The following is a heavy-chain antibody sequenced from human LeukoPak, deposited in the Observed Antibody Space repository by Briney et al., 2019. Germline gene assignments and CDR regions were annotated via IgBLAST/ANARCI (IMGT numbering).Heavy chain of an antibody. V-gene: IGHV4-34*01. CDR2: INHSGST. J-gene: IGHJ3*02. Sequence: PSETLSLTCAVYGGSFSGYYWSWTRQPPGKGLEWIGEINHSGSTNYNPSLKSRVTISVDTSKNQFSLKLSSVTAADTAVYYCAGEGIAVADDAFDIWGQGTMVTVSS. D-gene: IGHD6-19*01. CDR3: AGEGIAVADDAFDI. CDR1: GGSFSGYY.